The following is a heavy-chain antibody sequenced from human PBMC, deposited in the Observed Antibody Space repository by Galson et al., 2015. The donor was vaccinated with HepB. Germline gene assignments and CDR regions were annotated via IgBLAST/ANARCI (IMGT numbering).Heavy chain of an antibody. CDR1: GFTLSAYG. V-gene: IGHV3-23*01. Sequence: SLRLSCAASGFTLSAYGMSWVRQAPGKGLEWVSAITAGGIDTFDADSVKGRFTISRDSSKNTLFLQMNNLRADDTAIYYCARRGFGNFGSYFDSWGQGILVTVSS. J-gene: IGHJ4*02. CDR3: ARRGFGNFGSYFDS. CDR2: ITAGGIDT. D-gene: IGHD3-10*01.